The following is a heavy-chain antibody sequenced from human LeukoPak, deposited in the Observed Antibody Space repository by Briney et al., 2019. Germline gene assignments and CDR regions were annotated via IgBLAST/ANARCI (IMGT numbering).Heavy chain of an antibody. D-gene: IGHD5-24*01. Sequence: ASVKVSCEASGYTFTSYYMHWVRQAPGQGLEWMGIINPSGGSTSYAQKFQGRVTMTRDTSTSTVYMELSSLRSEDTAVYYCARDSAEWLQFGAFDIWGQGTMVTVSS. CDR1: GYTFTSYY. CDR3: ARDSAEWLQFGAFDI. J-gene: IGHJ3*02. V-gene: IGHV1-46*01. CDR2: INPSGGST.